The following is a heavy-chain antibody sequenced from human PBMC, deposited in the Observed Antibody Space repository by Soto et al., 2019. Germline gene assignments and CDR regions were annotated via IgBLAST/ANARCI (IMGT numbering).Heavy chain of an antibody. CDR2: INPNSGGT. Sequence: ASVKVSCKASGYTFTGYYMHWVRQAPGQGLEWMGWINPNSGGTNYAQKFQGWVTMTRDTSISTAYMVLSRLRSDDTAVYYCARGGDVVVPAAMAYYNGMDVWGQGTTVTVSS. D-gene: IGHD2-2*01. CDR1: GYTFTGYY. CDR3: ARGGDVVVPAAMAYYNGMDV. J-gene: IGHJ6*02. V-gene: IGHV1-2*04.